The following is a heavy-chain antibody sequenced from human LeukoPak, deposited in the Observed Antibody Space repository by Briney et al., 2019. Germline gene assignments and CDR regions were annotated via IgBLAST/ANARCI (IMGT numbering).Heavy chain of an antibody. V-gene: IGHV3-7*05. J-gene: IGHJ4*02. CDR1: GFSFSDSW. CDR3: ASSKDHYCRY. Sequence: GRSLGLSCAASGFSFSDSWMTWVRQTPGKGLQWVASIHQDAGEKQYLDSVRGRFTISRDNARNSLYLQMNSLRVEDTAVYYCASSKDHYCRYWGQGTPVTVS. CDR2: IHQDAGEK.